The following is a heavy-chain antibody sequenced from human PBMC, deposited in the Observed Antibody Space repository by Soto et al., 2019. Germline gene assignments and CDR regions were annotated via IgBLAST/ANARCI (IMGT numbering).Heavy chain of an antibody. Sequence: GGSLRLSCAASGFTFSSYEMNWVRQAPGKGLEWVSYISSSGSTIYYADSVKGRFTISRDNAKNSLYLQMNSLRAEDTAVYYCARALPYYDTLTPNYYYGMDVWGQGTTVTVSS. CDR2: ISSSGSTI. D-gene: IGHD3-22*01. CDR3: ARALPYYDTLTPNYYYGMDV. V-gene: IGHV3-48*03. CDR1: GFTFSSYE. J-gene: IGHJ6*02.